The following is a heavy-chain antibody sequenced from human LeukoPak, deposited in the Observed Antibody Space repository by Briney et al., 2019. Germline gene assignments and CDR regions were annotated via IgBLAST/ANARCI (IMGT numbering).Heavy chain of an antibody. CDR2: ISSNGGST. Sequence: GGSLRLSCAASGFTFSSCAMHWVRQAPGKGLEYVSAISSNGGSTYYANSVKGRFTISRDNSKNTLYLQMGSLRAEDMAVYYCARDPPGTIAAALDYWGQGTLVTVSS. J-gene: IGHJ4*02. CDR1: GFTFSSCA. CDR3: ARDPPGTIAAALDY. V-gene: IGHV3-64*01. D-gene: IGHD6-13*01.